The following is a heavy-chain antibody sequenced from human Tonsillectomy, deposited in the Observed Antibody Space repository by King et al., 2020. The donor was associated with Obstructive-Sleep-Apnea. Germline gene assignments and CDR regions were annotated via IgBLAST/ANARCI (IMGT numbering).Heavy chain of an antibody. J-gene: IGHJ4*02. D-gene: IGHD5-18*01. CDR2: MNPNSCKT. CDR3: ARRLGYSCDF. CDR1: GYTFASYD. Sequence: VQLVQSGAEVKKPGASVKVSCKASGYTFASYDINWVRQATVQGLDWMGWMNPNSCKTGYAHKFQGRVTMTRNTSINTAYMEMSGLKSDDTAVYFCARRLGYSCDFWGQGTLVTVSS. V-gene: IGHV1-8*01.